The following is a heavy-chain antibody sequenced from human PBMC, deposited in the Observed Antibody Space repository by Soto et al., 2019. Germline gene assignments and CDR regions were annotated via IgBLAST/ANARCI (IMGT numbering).Heavy chain of an antibody. CDR1: GFTFDDYA. D-gene: IGHD6-13*01. V-gene: IGHV3-9*01. Sequence: PGGSLRLSCAASGFTFDDYAMHWVRQAPRKGLEWVSGISWNSGSRGYADSVKGRFTISRDNAKNSLYLQMNSLRAEDTALYYCAKDQIAAAGTGQHWGQGTLVTVSS. J-gene: IGHJ1*01. CDR3: AKDQIAAAGTGQH. CDR2: ISWNSGSR.